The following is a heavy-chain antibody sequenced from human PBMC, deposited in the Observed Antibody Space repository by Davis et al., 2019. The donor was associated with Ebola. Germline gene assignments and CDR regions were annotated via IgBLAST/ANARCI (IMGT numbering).Heavy chain of an antibody. CDR3: AKDTSNIWFDI. Sequence: AGSLTLSCAASGFVSRNYVMSWVRQAPGKGLAWVSNIGTSADTYYADSVKGRFTISRDNSKNTLYLQMNGLRVEDTAIYYCAKDTSNIWFDIWGQGTNVTVCS. CDR1: GFVSRNYV. V-gene: IGHV3-23*01. D-gene: IGHD1-26*01. J-gene: IGHJ3*02. CDR2: IGTSADT.